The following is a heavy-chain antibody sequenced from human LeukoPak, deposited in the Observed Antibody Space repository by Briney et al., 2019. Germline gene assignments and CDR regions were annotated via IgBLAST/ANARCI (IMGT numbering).Heavy chain of an antibody. D-gene: IGHD6-25*01. CDR1: GYTFTDYY. CDR2: VDPEDGET. CDR3: AAAPDRAYMDV. V-gene: IGHV1-69-2*01. J-gene: IGHJ6*03. Sequence: ASVKVYCKVSGYTFTDYYMHWVQQAPGKGLEWMGLVDPEDGETIYAEKFQGRVTITADTSTDTAYMELSSLRSEDTAVYYCAAAPDRAYMDVWGKGTTVTVSS.